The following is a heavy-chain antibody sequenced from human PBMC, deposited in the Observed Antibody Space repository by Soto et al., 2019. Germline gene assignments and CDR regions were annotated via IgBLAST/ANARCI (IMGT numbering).Heavy chain of an antibody. CDR2: IIPIFGTA. CDR3: ARGNHRWLQLWYFDL. V-gene: IGHV1-69*12. J-gene: IGHJ2*01. Sequence: QVQLVQSGAEVKKPGSSVTVSCKASGGTFSSYTISWVRQAPGQGLEWMGGIIPIFGTANYAQKFQGRVTTTADDCTSTAYMELGSLRSEDTAVYYCARGNHRWLQLWYFDLWGRGALVTVSS. D-gene: IGHD6-19*01. CDR1: GGTFSSYT.